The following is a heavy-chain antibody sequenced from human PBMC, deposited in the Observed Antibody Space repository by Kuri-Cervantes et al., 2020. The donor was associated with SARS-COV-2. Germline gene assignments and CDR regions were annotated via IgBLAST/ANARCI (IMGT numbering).Heavy chain of an antibody. CDR3: ARALYSSYVYFDL. Sequence: GESLKISCAASGFTFSSYSMLWVRQAPGKGLEWVSSINTDGSHKNYADSVKGRFTISRDSAKSSLYLQMNSLRVEDTAVYYCARALYSSYVYFDLWGRGTLVTVSS. CDR1: GFTFSSYS. CDR2: INTDGSHK. D-gene: IGHD4-11*01. V-gene: IGHV3-21*01. J-gene: IGHJ2*01.